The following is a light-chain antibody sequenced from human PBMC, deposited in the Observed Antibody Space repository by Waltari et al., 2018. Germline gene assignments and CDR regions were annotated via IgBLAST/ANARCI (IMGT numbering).Light chain of an antibody. J-gene: IGKJ2*01. V-gene: IGKV1-39*01. CDR3: QQSYTSPYT. Sequence: RLQTGVPSRFTGSRSGTDFTLTISGLQPEDFATYFCQQSYTSPYTFGQGNKLEVK.